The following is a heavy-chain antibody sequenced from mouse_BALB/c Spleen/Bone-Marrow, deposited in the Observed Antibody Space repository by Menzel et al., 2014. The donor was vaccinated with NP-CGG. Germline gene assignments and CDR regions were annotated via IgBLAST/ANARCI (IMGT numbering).Heavy chain of an antibody. V-gene: IGHV1S41*01. CDR2: LAPGSGST. J-gene: IGHJ4*01. CDR1: GYSFASYW. D-gene: IGHD2-3*01. CDR3: ARYDYAIDY. Sequence: DLVKPGASVKLSCKASGYSFASYWISWLKQRPGQGLEWIGRLAPGSGSTYYNEMFKGKATLTADTSSSTAYIQLSSLSSEDSAVYFCARYDYAIDYWGQGTSVTVSS.